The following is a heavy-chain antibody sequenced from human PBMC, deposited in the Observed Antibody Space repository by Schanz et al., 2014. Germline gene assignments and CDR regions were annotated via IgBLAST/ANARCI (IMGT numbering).Heavy chain of an antibody. V-gene: IGHV3-11*06. Sequence: QVQLVESGGGLVKPGGSLRLSCAASGFTFSDYYMSWIRQAPGKGLEWISYISNSGTYTKYADSVKGRFTISRDNAKNSLYLQMNSLRAEDTAVYYCAGAVATIRADSFDIWGQGTMVADSS. J-gene: IGHJ3*02. CDR2: ISNSGTYT. CDR3: AGAVATIRADSFDI. CDR1: GFTFSDYY. D-gene: IGHD5-12*01.